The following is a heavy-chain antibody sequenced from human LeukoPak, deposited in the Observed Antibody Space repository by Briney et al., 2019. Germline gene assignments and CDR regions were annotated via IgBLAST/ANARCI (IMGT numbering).Heavy chain of an antibody. J-gene: IGHJ4*02. D-gene: IGHD6-19*01. CDR3: AAELNNEQWLDWDY. CDR2: IYNSGST. CDR1: ADSISNYF. Sequence: PSETLSLTCTVSADSISNYFWTWIRQPPGRGLEWIGYIYNSGSTNYNTSLKSRVTVSMDTSKNQFSLKLSSVTAADTAVYYCAAELNNEQWLDWDYWGQGTLVTVSS. V-gene: IGHV4-59*01.